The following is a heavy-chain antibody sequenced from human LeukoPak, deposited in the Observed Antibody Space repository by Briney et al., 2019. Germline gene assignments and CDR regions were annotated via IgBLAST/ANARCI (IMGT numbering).Heavy chain of an antibody. CDR2: ISYDGSNK. CDR1: GFTFSSYG. V-gene: IGHV3-30*03. D-gene: IGHD6-13*01. Sequence: GRSLRLSCAASGFTFSSYGMHWVRQAPGKGLEWVAVISYDGSNKYYADSVKGRFTISRDNSKNTLYLQMNSPRAEDTAVYYCARDGSSSSNWWFDSWGQGTLVTVSS. CDR3: ARDGSSSSNWWFDS. J-gene: IGHJ5*01.